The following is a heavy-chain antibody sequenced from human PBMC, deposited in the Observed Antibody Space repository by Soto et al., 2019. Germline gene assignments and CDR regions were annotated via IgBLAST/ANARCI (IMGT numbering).Heavy chain of an antibody. CDR3: AREDDGGDRDYYGLDV. J-gene: IGHJ6*02. Sequence: QVQLQESGPGLVRPSQTLSLTCTVSGGSISSEYYHWTWIRQAPGKGLEWIGYIHYSGSVHYNPSLQSRLTMSVDTSKNLFSLKLSSVTAADTAVYFCAREDDGGDRDYYGLDVWGQGTTATVSS. D-gene: IGHD2-21*02. CDR2: IHYSGSV. V-gene: IGHV4-30-4*01. CDR1: GGSISSEYYH.